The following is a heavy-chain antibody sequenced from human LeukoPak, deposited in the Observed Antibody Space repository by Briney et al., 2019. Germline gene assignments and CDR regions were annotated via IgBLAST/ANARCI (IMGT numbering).Heavy chain of an antibody. CDR2: ISGSGGSK. J-gene: IGHJ4*02. V-gene: IGHV3-23*01. D-gene: IGHD1-20*01. Sequence: GGSLRLSCAASGFTFSSYAMSWVRPAPGKGLGGVSAISGSGGSKYYADSVKGRFTISRDNSKNTLYLKMNSLRAEDTAVYYCAKRTSNWNYFDYWGQGTLVTVSS. CDR1: GFTFSSYA. CDR3: AKRTSNWNYFDY.